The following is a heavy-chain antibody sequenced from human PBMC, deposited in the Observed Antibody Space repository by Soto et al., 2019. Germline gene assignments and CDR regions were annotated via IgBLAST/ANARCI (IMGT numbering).Heavy chain of an antibody. CDR2: IYPGDSDT. J-gene: IGHJ6*02. Sequence: LGESLKISCKGSGYSFTTNWIGWVRQMPGKGLESMGIIYPGDSDTRYSPSFQGQVTISADKSISTAYLQWSSLKASDTAMYYCARTAAAGKYYYGMDVWGQGTTVTVSS. CDR3: ARTAAAGKYYYGMDV. CDR1: GYSFTTNW. D-gene: IGHD6-13*01. V-gene: IGHV5-51*01.